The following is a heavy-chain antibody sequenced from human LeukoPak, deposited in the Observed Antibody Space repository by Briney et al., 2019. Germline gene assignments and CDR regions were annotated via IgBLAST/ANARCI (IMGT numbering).Heavy chain of an antibody. Sequence: SETLSLTCTVSGGSINSYYWTWIRQPPGKGLEWIGYIYYSGSTKYNPSLKSRVTMSVDTSKNQFSLKVSSVTAADTAVYYCARDPDLGYSYGHGGIQYFDYWGHGTLVTVSS. CDR1: GGSINSYY. V-gene: IGHV4-59*01. CDR2: IYYSGST. J-gene: IGHJ4*01. D-gene: IGHD5-18*01. CDR3: ARDPDLGYSYGHGGIQYFDY.